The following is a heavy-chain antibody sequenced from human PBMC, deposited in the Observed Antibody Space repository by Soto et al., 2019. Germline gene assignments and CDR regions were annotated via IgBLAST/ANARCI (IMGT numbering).Heavy chain of an antibody. CDR3: ARLGGGNWVDAKGFPDY. CDR1: GGSISSSTYY. J-gene: IGHJ4*02. CDR2: IYYSGTT. V-gene: IGHV4-39*01. Sequence: QLQLQESGPGLVKPSETLSLTCTVPGGSISSSTYYWGWIRQPPGKGLEWIGTIYYSGTTYYNPSLKSRVTIFVDTSQNQFSLRLSSVTDADTALYYCARLGGGNWVDAKGFPDYWGQGTLVTVSS. D-gene: IGHD2-15*01.